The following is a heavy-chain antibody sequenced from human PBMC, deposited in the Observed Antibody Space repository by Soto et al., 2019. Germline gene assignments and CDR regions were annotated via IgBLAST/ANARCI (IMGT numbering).Heavy chain of an antibody. CDR2: ISGSGGST. J-gene: IGHJ4*02. V-gene: IGHV3-23*01. CDR3: ATSSWQQLVRFDY. Sequence: PGGSLRLSCAASGFTFSSYAMSWVRQAPGKGLEWVSAISGSGGSTYYADSVKGRFTISRDNSKNTLYLQMNSLRAEDTAVYYCATSSWQQLVRFDYWGQGTLVTVSS. CDR1: GFTFSSYA. D-gene: IGHD6-13*01.